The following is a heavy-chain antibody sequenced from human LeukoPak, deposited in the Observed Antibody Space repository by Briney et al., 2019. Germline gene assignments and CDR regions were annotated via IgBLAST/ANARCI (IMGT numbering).Heavy chain of an antibody. CDR2: ISYDGSNK. CDR3: ARRAP. J-gene: IGHJ5*02. V-gene: IGHV3-30-3*01. Sequence: GASLRLSCASSGFTFSSYWMHWVRQAPGKGLEWVAVISYDGSNKYYADSVKGRFTISRDNSKNTLYPQMNSPRAEDPAVYYCARRAPWGEGTLVTVSS. CDR1: GFTFSSYW.